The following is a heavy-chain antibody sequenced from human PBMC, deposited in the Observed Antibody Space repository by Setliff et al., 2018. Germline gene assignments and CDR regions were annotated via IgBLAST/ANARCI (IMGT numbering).Heavy chain of an antibody. CDR1: GGSIRDYY. D-gene: IGHD1-7*01. CDR3: AAAGTSAGGGWFDP. Sequence: LSLTCTVSGGSIRDYYWNWIRQSPGKGLEWIGYIYYRGTTNYNASLKSRVTISIDMSRNQFSLKLTSATAADTAVYFCAAAGTSAGGGWFDPWGQGTLVPVSS. V-gene: IGHV4-59*01. CDR2: IYYRGTT. J-gene: IGHJ5*02.